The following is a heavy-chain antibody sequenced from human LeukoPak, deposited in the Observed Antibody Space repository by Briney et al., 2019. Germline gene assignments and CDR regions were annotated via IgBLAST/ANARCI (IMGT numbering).Heavy chain of an antibody. CDR2: ISTSSIYI. J-gene: IGHJ4*02. CDR1: GFTFSSYE. V-gene: IGHV3-21*04. CDR3: ARGFGKAYDY. Sequence: GGSLRLSCAASGFTFSSYEMNWVRQAPGKGLEWVSSISTSSIYIYYTDSVKGRFTISRDNAKHSLFPQMNSLRAEDTAVYYCARGFGKAYDYWGQGTLVTVSS. D-gene: IGHD3-16*01.